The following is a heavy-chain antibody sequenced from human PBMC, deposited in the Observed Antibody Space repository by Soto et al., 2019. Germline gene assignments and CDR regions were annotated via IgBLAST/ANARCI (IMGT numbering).Heavy chain of an antibody. CDR3: AKGYDSSGYYWIDY. D-gene: IGHD3-22*01. CDR2: TSYDGSNK. J-gene: IGHJ4*02. Sequence: GGSLRLSCAASGFTFSNYGIHWVRQAPGKGLEWVAVTSYDGSNKYYADSVKGRFTISRDNSKNTLYLQMDSLRTEDTAVYYCAKGYDSSGYYWIDYWGQGTLVTVSS. CDR1: GFTFSNYG. V-gene: IGHV3-30*18.